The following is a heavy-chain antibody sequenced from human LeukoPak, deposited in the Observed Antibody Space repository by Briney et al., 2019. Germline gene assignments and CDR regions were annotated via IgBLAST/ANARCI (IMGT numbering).Heavy chain of an antibody. V-gene: IGHV3-9*01. CDR1: GFTFDDYA. CDR3: ARGNRDSSGFYYYGMDV. Sequence: GRSLRLSCAASGFTFDDYAMFWVRQAPGMGLEWVSGISWNSNNIGYAASVKGRFTISRDNAKNSLYLQMNSLRAEDTAFYYCARGNRDSSGFYYYGMDVWGQGTTVTVSS. D-gene: IGHD6-19*01. CDR2: ISWNSNNI. J-gene: IGHJ6*02.